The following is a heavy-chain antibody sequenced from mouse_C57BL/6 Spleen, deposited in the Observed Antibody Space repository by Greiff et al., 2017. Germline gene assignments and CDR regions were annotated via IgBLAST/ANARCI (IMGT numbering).Heavy chain of an antibody. J-gene: IGHJ4*01. CDR3: ARDRIMDY. V-gene: IGHV3-6*01. CDR2: ISYDGSN. Sequence: EVKLMESGPGLVKPSQSLSLTCSVTGYSITSGYYWNWIRQFPGNKLEWMGYISYDGSNNYNPSLKNRISITRDTSKNQFFLKLNSVTTEDTATYYCARDRIMDYWGQGTSVTVSS. CDR1: GYSITSGYY.